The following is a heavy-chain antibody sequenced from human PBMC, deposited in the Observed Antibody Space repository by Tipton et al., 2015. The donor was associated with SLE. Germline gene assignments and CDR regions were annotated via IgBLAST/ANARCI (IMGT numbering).Heavy chain of an antibody. CDR3: ARVRAARHLILGGYYYYMDF. CDR1: GGSFSGYY. CDR2: INYSGST. J-gene: IGHJ6*03. Sequence: TLSLTCAVSGGSFSGYYWSWIRQPPGKGLEWIGEINYSGSTNYNPSLKSRVTISVDTSKKQFSLKLNSVTAADTAVYYCARVRAARHLILGGYYYYMDFWGKGTTVTVSS. V-gene: IGHV4-34*01. D-gene: IGHD6-6*01.